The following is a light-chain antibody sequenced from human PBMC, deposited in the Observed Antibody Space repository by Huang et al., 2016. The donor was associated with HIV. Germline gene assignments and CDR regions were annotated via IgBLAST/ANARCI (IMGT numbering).Light chain of an antibody. J-gene: IGKJ4*01. CDR2: GAS. Sequence: EIVLTQSPGTLSLLPGERATLSCRASQSVSNSNLAGYQQKLGQAPRLLRYGASSRATGIPDRFSGSGSGTDFTLTITRLEPEDFAVYYCQQYGSSLLTFGGGTKVEMK. CDR1: QSVSNSN. CDR3: QQYGSSLLT. V-gene: IGKV3-20*01.